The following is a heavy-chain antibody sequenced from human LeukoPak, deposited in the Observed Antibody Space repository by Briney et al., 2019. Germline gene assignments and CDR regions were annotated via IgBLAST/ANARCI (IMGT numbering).Heavy chain of an antibody. J-gene: IGHJ4*02. CDR1: GFTFDDYA. Sequence: GGSLRLSCAASGFTFDDYAMHWVRQAPGKGLEWVSGISWNSGSIGYADSVKGRFTISRDNAKHSLYLQMNSLRAEDTALYYCANAGTAFDYWGQGTLVTVSS. D-gene: IGHD1/OR15-1a*01. CDR3: ANAGTAFDY. CDR2: ISWNSGSI. V-gene: IGHV3-9*01.